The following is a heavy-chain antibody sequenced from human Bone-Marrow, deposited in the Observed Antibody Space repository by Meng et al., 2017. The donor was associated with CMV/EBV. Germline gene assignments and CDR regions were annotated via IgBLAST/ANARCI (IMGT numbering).Heavy chain of an antibody. V-gene: IGHV3-21*01. D-gene: IGHD3-3*01. CDR3: ARDDAVWSRLVYSSGMAV. Sequence: GESLKISCAASGFTFSSYSMNWVRQAPGKGLEWVSSISSSSSYIYYADSVKGRFTISRDNAKNSLYLQMNSPRAEDTAVYYCARDDAVWSRLVYSSGMAVWVQGTTVTVSS. J-gene: IGHJ6*02. CDR2: ISSSSSYI. CDR1: GFTFSSYS.